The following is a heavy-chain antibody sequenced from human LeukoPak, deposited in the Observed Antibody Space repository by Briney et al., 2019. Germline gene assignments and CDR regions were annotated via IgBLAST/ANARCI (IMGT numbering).Heavy chain of an antibody. CDR2: ISSGTSYI. CDR3: ARVGSYSSLDY. D-gene: IGHD1-26*01. Sequence: GGSLRLSCAASGFTFNTYTMNWVRQAPGKGLEWVSSISSGTSYIYYADSVKGRFTISRDNAKNTLYLQMNSLRAEDTAVYYCARVGSYSSLDYWGQGTLVTVSS. V-gene: IGHV3-21*01. CDR1: GFTFNTYT. J-gene: IGHJ4*02.